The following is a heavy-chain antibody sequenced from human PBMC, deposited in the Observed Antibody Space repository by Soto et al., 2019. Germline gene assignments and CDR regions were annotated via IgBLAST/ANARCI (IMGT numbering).Heavy chain of an antibody. CDR2: ISWDGGST. Sequence: GGSLRLSCAASGFTFDDYTMHWVRQAPGKGLEWVSLISWDGGSTYYADSVKGRFTISRDNSKNSLYLQMNSLRTEDTALYYCAKEAGAVAQYYYYYGMDVWGQGTTVTVSS. J-gene: IGHJ6*02. D-gene: IGHD6-19*01. CDR3: AKEAGAVAQYYYYYGMDV. CDR1: GFTFDDYT. V-gene: IGHV3-43*01.